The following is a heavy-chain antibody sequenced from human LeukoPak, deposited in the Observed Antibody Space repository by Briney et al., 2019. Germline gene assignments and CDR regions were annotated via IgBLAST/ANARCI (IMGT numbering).Heavy chain of an antibody. V-gene: IGHV3-13*01. J-gene: IGHJ4*02. CDR2: IGTAGDT. CDR1: GFTFSNYD. D-gene: IGHD6-13*01. Sequence: GGSLRLSCAASGFTFSNYDMHWVRQAAGKGLEWVSGIGTAGDTYYPGSVKGRFTISRENAKNSLYLHMNSLSAGDTVVYYCASSPAYSSSWYAIDNWGQGTLVTVSS. CDR3: ASSPAYSSSWYAIDN.